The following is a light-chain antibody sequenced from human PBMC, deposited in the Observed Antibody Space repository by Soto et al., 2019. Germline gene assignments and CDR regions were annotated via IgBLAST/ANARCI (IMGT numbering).Light chain of an antibody. Sequence: EIVLTQSPGTLSLSPGERATLSCRASQSVSSSYLAWYQQKPGQAPRLLIYGASSRATGIPDRFSGSGSGTEFTLTISSLQPDDFATYYCQQYNSYSPPWTFGQGTKVEIK. J-gene: IGKJ1*01. CDR3: QQYNSYSPPWT. CDR1: QSVSSSY. CDR2: GAS. V-gene: IGKV3-20*01.